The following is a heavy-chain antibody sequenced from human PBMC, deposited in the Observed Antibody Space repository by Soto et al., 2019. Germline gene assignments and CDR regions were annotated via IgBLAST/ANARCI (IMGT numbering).Heavy chain of an antibody. CDR2: ISYDGSNK. J-gene: IGHJ6*02. CDR3: ARDHGGSTWFVGVYYFFGMDV. Sequence: PGGSLRLSCAASGFTFSSYAMHWVRQAPGKGLEWVAVISYDGSNKYYADSVKGRFTISRDNSKNTLYLQMNSLRDDDTAVYFCARDHGGSTWFVGVYYFFGMDVWGQGTAVTVSS. CDR1: GFTFSSYA. D-gene: IGHD6-13*01. V-gene: IGHV3-30-3*01.